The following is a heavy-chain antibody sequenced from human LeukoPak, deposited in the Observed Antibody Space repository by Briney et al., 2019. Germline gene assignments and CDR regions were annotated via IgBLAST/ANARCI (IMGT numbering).Heavy chain of an antibody. CDR3: TKDPNGDYVGAFDF. CDR2: ITGSGAGT. Sequence: GGSLRLSCAASTFAFSSYAMTWVRRAPGKGLEWVSSITGSGAGTSYADSVKGRFTVSRDNSKNTLYLQMNSLRAEDTAVYYCTKDPNGDYVGAFDFWDQGTLVIVSS. D-gene: IGHD4-17*01. CDR1: TFAFSSYA. V-gene: IGHV3-23*01. J-gene: IGHJ3*01.